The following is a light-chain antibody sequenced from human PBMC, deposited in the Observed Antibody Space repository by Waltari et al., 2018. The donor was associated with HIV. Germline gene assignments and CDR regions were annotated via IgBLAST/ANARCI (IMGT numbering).Light chain of an antibody. CDR3: QQYYSTPWT. Sequence: DIVLTQSPDSLAVSLGGWATINCKSSQSVLYSSNNKNYLAWYQQKPGQPPKLLIYWASTRESGVPDRFSGSGSGTDFTLTISSLQAEDVAVYYCQQYYSTPWTFGQGTKVEIK. CDR1: QSVLYSSNNKNY. J-gene: IGKJ1*01. CDR2: WAS. V-gene: IGKV4-1*01.